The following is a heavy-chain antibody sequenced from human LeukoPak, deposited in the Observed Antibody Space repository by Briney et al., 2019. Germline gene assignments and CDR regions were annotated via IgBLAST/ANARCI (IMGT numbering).Heavy chain of an antibody. J-gene: IGHJ4*02. CDR1: GYNFIGYY. Sequence: ASVKVSCKASGYNFIGYYIHWVRQAPGQGLEWMGWVNPNSGDPNYSPKFKGRVTMTRDTSISTAYMELTSLISDGTAVYYCARRIRTRGDFDSWGQVTLVTVSS. V-gene: IGHV1-2*02. CDR2: VNPNSGDP. CDR3: ARRIRTRGDFDS. D-gene: IGHD2-2*01.